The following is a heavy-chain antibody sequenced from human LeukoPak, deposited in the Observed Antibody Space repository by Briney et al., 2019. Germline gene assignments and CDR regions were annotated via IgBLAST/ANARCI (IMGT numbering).Heavy chain of an antibody. CDR1: GGSFSGHY. Sequence: SETLSLTCAVYGGSFSGHYWSCIRQPPGKGLEWIGEINHSGSTNYNPSLKSRVTISVDTSKNQFSLKLSSVTAADTAVYYCARGQLRYYYGSGRGFDYWGQGTLVTVSS. CDR2: INHSGST. D-gene: IGHD3-10*01. CDR3: ARGQLRYYYGSGRGFDY. J-gene: IGHJ4*02. V-gene: IGHV4-34*01.